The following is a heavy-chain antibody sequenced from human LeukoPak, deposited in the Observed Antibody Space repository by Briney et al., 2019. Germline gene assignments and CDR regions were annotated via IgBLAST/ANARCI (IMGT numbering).Heavy chain of an antibody. Sequence: GGSLRLSCAASGFTFSDYYMSWIRQAPGKGLEWVSYISSSGSTIYYAGSVKGRFTISRDNAKNSLYLQMNSLRAEDTAVYYCARGYDFWSGYYDPSGYWGQGTLVTVSS. CDR1: GFTFSDYY. CDR3: ARGYDFWSGYYDPSGY. CDR2: ISSSGSTI. V-gene: IGHV3-11*04. J-gene: IGHJ4*02. D-gene: IGHD3-3*01.